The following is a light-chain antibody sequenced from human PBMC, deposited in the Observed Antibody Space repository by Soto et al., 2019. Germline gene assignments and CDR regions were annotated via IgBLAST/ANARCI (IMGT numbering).Light chain of an antibody. CDR3: QQRSNWPRT. CDR2: NVS. Sequence: EIVLTQSPATLSLSPGERATLSCRASQGVSSYLAWYQQKPGQAPRLLIYNVSNRATGIPARFSGSGSGTDFTLNISSLEPEDFAVYYCQQRSNWPRTFGGGTKVEIK. V-gene: IGKV3-11*01. J-gene: IGKJ4*01. CDR1: QGVSSY.